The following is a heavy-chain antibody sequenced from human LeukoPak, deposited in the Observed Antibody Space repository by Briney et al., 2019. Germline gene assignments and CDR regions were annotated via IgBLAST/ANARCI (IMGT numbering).Heavy chain of an antibody. CDR3: AREGDTAMDVNWFDP. CDR2: INPNSGGT. J-gene: IGHJ5*02. CDR1: GYTFTDYY. Sequence: ASVKVSCKASGYTFTDYYMHWVRQAPGEGLEWMGWINPNSGGTNYAQKFQGRVTMTRDTSISTAYMELSRLRSDDTAVYYCAREGDTAMDVNWFDPWGQGTLVTVSS. V-gene: IGHV1-2*02. D-gene: IGHD5-18*01.